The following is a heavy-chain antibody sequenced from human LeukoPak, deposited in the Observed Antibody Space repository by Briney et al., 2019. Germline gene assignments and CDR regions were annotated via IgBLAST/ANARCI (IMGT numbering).Heavy chain of an antibody. CDR2: IYSGGST. Sequence: GGSLRLSCAASGFTVSSNYMSWVRQAPGKGLEWVSVIYSGGSTYYADSVKGRFTISRDNSKNTLYLQMNSLRAEDTAVYYCARGSNYYGSGGDAFDIWGQGTMVTVSS. CDR1: GFTVSSNY. J-gene: IGHJ3*02. CDR3: ARGSNYYGSGGDAFDI. V-gene: IGHV3-53*01. D-gene: IGHD3-10*01.